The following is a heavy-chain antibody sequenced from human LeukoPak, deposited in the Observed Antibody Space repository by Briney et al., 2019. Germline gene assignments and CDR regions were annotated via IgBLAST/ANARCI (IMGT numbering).Heavy chain of an antibody. Sequence: PSETLSLTCTVSGGSISSYYWSWIRQPPGKGLEWIGYIYYSGSTNYNPSLKSRVTISVDTSKNQFSLKVSSVTAADTAVYYCARVSWFPGTSYYYMDVWGKGTTVTVSS. CDR3: ARVSWFPGTSYYYMDV. V-gene: IGHV4-59*01. CDR2: IYYSGST. J-gene: IGHJ6*03. D-gene: IGHD1-1*01. CDR1: GGSISSYY.